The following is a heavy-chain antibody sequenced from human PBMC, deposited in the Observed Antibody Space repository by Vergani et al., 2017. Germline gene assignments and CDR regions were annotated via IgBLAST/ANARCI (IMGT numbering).Heavy chain of an antibody. CDR2: IYPGDSDP. J-gene: IGHJ2*01. V-gene: IGHV5-51*01. D-gene: IGHD6-6*01. CDR3: ARPHSSSSIAYWYFDL. Sequence: EVQLVQSGAEVKKPGESLKISCKGSGYSFTSYWIGWVRQMPGKGLEWMGIIYPGDSDPRYSPSFQGQVTISADKSISTAYLQWSSLKASDTAMYYCARPHSSSSIAYWYFDLWGRGTLVTVSS. CDR1: GYSFTSYW.